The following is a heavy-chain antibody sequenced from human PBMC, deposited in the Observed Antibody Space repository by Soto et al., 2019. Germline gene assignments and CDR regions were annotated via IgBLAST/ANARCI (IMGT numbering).Heavy chain of an antibody. J-gene: IGHJ3*02. D-gene: IGHD3-9*01. V-gene: IGHV3-7*01. CDR1: GFTFSSYW. CDR2: IKQDGSEK. CDR3: ARELRYFDLDGPRAFDI. Sequence: EVQLVESGGGLVQPGGSLRLSCAASGFTFSSYWMSWVRQAPGKGLEWVANIKQDGSEKYYVDSVKGRFTISRDNAKNSLYLQMNSLRAEDTAVYYCARELRYFDLDGPRAFDIWGQGKMVTVSS.